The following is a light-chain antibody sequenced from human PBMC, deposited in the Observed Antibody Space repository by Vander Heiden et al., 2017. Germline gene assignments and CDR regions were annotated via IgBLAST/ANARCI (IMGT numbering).Light chain of an antibody. J-gene: IGKJ2*01. CDR2: GAS. Sequence: EIVMTQSPATLSVSPGERATLSCRASQSVSTYLAWYQQKPGQAPRLLIYGASTRGAGVPARFSGSGSGTEFTLTISSLESEDFAVYYCQQFNNWPPYTFGQGTKLEIK. CDR1: QSVSTY. CDR3: QQFNNWPPYT. V-gene: IGKV3-15*01.